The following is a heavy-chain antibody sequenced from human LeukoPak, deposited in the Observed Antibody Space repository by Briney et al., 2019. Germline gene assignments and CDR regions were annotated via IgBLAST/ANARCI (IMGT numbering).Heavy chain of an antibody. D-gene: IGHD3-10*01. Sequence: PSETLSLTCAVYGGSFSGYYWSWIRQPPGKGLEWIGEINHSGSTNYNPSLKSRVTISVDTSKNQFSLKLSSVTAADTAVYYCARPPNPVVRGVKRAFVYWGQGTLVTVSS. J-gene: IGHJ4*02. CDR1: GGSFSGYY. CDR3: ARPPNPVVRGVKRAFVY. CDR2: INHSGST. V-gene: IGHV4-34*01.